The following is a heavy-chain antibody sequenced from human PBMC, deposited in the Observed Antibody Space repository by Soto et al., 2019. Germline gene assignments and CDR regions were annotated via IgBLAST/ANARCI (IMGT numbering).Heavy chain of an antibody. CDR3: APHVACSGGSCQYDAFAI. J-gene: IGHJ3*02. V-gene: IGHV3-23*01. D-gene: IGHD2-15*01. Sequence: EVQVLESGGGLVQPGGSLRLSCEGSGFTVSSHAMNWIRQAPGKGPEWVSTVTADGGTYYADSVKGGFAMSRDASENTLSLRMNSLGAEDTAAYYCAPHVACSGGSCQYDAFAIRGQGTMVTVSS. CDR2: VTADGGT. CDR1: GFTVSSHA.